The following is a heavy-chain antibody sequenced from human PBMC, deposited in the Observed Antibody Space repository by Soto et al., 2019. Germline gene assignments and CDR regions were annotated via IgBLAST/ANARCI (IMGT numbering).Heavy chain of an antibody. D-gene: IGHD2-2*01. J-gene: IGHJ5*02. CDR2: IYYSGST. V-gene: IGHV4-31*03. CDR3: SMGYQLLTENWFDP. CDR1: GGSISSGGYY. Sequence: PSETLSLTCTVSGGSISSGGYYWSRIRQHPGKGLEWIGYIYYSGSTYYNPSLKSRVTISVDTSKNQFSLKLSSVTAADTAVYYCSMGYQLLTENWFDPWGQGTLVTVSS.